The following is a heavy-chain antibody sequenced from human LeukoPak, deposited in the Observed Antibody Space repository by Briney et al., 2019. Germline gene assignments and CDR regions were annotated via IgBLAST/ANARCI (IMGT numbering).Heavy chain of an antibody. V-gene: IGHV1-69*06. CDR3: ATGPWGFGEVTASQIHYYYYYMDV. CDR2: IIPIFGTA. CDR1: GGTFSSYA. J-gene: IGHJ6*03. Sequence: GASVKVSCKASGGTFSSYAISWVRQAPGQGLGWMGGIIPIFGTANYAQKFQGRVTITADKSTSTAYMELSSLRSEDTAVYYCATGPWGFGEVTASQIHYYYYYMDVWGKGTTVTVSS. D-gene: IGHD3-10*01.